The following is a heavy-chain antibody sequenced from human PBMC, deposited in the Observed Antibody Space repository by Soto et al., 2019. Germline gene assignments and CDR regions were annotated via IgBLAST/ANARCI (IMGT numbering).Heavy chain of an antibody. V-gene: IGHV4-59*01. CDR3: ARTRFLEWLSFSGSTDYYFDY. CDR1: GGSISSYY. J-gene: IGHJ4*02. D-gene: IGHD3-3*01. Sequence: SETLSLTCTVSGGSISSYYWSWIRQPPGKGLEWIGYIYYSGSTNYNPSLKSRVTISVDTSKNQFSLKLSSVTAADTAVYYCARTRFLEWLSFSGSTDYYFDYWGQGTLVTVSS. CDR2: IYYSGST.